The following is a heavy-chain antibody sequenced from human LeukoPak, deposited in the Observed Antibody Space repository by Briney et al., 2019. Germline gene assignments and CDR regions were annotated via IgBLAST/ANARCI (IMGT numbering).Heavy chain of an antibody. CDR2: IYYSGST. CDR1: GDSISNHY. J-gene: IGHJ5*02. D-gene: IGHD3-10*01. V-gene: IGHV4-59*11. CDR3: ARDSGTTGEVKFDP. Sequence: SETLSLTCSVSGDSISNHYWSWIRQSPGKGLEWIGYIYYSGSTNYNPSLKSRVILSLDTSNNHFSLKLISVTAADTAVYYCARDSGTTGEVKFDPWGQGMLVTVSS.